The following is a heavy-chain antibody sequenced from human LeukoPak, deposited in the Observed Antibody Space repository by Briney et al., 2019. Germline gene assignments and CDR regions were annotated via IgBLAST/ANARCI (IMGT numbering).Heavy chain of an antibody. CDR3: ARPTTVGSLFDY. J-gene: IGHJ4*02. D-gene: IGHD4-17*01. Sequence: GGSLRLSCAASGFTFSDYWMSWVRQAPGKGLEWVAIVKQDGSEKFYVDSVKGRFTISRDNAKNSLYLQMNSLRVEDTAVYYCARPTTVGSLFDYWGQGTLVTVSS. V-gene: IGHV3-7*01. CDR1: GFTFSDYW. CDR2: VKQDGSEK.